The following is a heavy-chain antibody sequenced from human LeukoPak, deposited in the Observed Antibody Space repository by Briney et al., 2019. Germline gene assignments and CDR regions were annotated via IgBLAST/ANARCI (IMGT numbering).Heavy chain of an antibody. CDR1: GFTFSSYA. CDR2: ISGSGGST. CDR3: AREDYDYVWGSYRRFDY. D-gene: IGHD3-16*02. J-gene: IGHJ4*02. V-gene: IGHV3-23*01. Sequence: GGSLRLSCAASGFTFSSYAMSWVRRAPGKGLEWVSAISGSGGSTYYADSVKGRFTISRDNSKNTLYLQMNSLRAEDTAVYYCAREDYDYVWGSYRRFDYWGQGTLVTVSS.